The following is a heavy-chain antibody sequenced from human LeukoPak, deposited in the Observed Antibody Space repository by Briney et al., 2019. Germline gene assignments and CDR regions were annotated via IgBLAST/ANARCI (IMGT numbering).Heavy chain of an antibody. V-gene: IGHV4-30-2*05. CDR1: GASISSGGFY. CDR2: IYHTGST. CDR3: ARMGNPATVTTDY. Sequence: SETLSLTCTVSGASISSGGFYFNWIRQSPGRGLEWIGYIYHTGSTYYNPSLKNRLTISVDTSKNQFSLKLSSVTAADTAVYYCARMGNPATVTTDYWGQGTLVTVSS. D-gene: IGHD4-17*01. J-gene: IGHJ4*02.